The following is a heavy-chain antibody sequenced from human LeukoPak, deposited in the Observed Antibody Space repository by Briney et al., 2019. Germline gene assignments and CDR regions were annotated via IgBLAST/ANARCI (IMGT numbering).Heavy chain of an antibody. CDR2: IYNSGST. J-gene: IGHJ4*02. CDR3: AKGVKGFTLGLRFDS. CDR1: GGSLSGYY. V-gene: IGHV4-59*01. D-gene: IGHD2-21*01. Sequence: SGTLSLTCAVYGGSLSGYYWSCIRQPPGKGLEWSGYIYNSGSTNYTPSLKSRETISVYSSKNQFSLKLSSLTAAGTAVYYCAKGVKGFTLGLRFDSWGQGTLVSVSS.